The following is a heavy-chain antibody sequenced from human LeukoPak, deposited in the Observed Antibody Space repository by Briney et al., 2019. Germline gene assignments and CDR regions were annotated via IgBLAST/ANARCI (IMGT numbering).Heavy chain of an antibody. CDR3: AAGAGITRY. D-gene: IGHD3-10*01. J-gene: IGHJ4*02. CDR2: ITWNSGSI. Sequence: PGGSLRLSCAASGLTFYDYAMHWVPQAPGKGLEWVSGITWNSGSIAYADSVKGRFTISRDSAKNSLYLQVNSLRSEDTALYYCAAGAGITRYWGQGTLVTVSS. CDR1: GLTFYDYA. V-gene: IGHV3-9*01.